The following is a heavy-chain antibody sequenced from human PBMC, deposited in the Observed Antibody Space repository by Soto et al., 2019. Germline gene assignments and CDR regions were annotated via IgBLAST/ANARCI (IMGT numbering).Heavy chain of an antibody. J-gene: IGHJ6*03. CDR3: AGVVRKLHRISYYYMDV. V-gene: IGHV1-8*01. D-gene: IGHD1-7*01. CDR2: MNPNSGNT. Sequence: QVQLVQSGAEVKKPGASVKVSCKASGYTFTSYDINGVRQATGPGLEWLGWMNPNSGNTVYAQKFQGRVTMTRNTAISTAYMELSSLRSEDTTVYYWAGVVRKLHRISYYYMDVWGKGTTVTVSS. CDR1: GYTFTSYD.